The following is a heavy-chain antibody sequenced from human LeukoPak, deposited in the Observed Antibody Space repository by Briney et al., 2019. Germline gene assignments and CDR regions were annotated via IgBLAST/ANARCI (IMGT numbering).Heavy chain of an antibody. CDR1: RFTFSSYG. V-gene: IGHV3-33*01. CDR2: IWYDGSNK. Sequence: QPGRSLRLSCAASRFTFSSYGMHWVRQAPGKGLEWVAVIWYDGSNKYYADSVKGRFTISRDNSKNTLYLQMNSLRAEDTAVYYCARDSYYDISTGDHDYGMDVWGQGTTVTVSS. D-gene: IGHD3-9*01. J-gene: IGHJ6*02. CDR3: ARDSYYDISTGDHDYGMDV.